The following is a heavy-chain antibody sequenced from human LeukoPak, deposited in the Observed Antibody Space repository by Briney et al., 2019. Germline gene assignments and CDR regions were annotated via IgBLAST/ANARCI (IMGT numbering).Heavy chain of an antibody. J-gene: IGHJ4*02. V-gene: IGHV3-7*01. CDR1: GFTFSSYW. CDR2: IKQDGSEK. CDR3: ARAGQWLVRGNFDY. D-gene: IGHD6-19*01. Sequence: GGSLRLSCAASGFTFSSYWMSWVRQAPGKGLEWVANIKQDGSEKYYVDSVKGRFTISRDNAKNSLYLQMNSLRAEDTAVYYRARAGQWLVRGNFDYWGQGTLVTVSS.